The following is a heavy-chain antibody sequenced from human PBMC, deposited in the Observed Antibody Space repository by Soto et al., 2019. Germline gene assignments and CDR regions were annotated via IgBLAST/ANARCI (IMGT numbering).Heavy chain of an antibody. D-gene: IGHD2-21*02. J-gene: IGHJ4*02. Sequence: PGESLKLSCKGSGYRFTNYWIGWVSKMPGKGLEWMGIIYPDDSDTRYSPSFQGQVTISADKSISTAYLQWSSLKASDTAMYYCARVSSYALTASPFDYWGQGTLVTSPQ. V-gene: IGHV5-51*03. CDR1: GYRFTNYW. CDR2: IYPDDSDT. CDR3: ARVSSYALTASPFDY.